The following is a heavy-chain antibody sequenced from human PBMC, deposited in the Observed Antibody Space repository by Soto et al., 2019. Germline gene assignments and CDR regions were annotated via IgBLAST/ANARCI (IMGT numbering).Heavy chain of an antibody. CDR3: ARHGPLTNNWNQLNY. V-gene: IGHV4-39*01. CDR2: IYYNGNT. Sequence: QLQLQESGPGLVKPSETLSLTCTVSGGSISRSPYYWAWIRQPPGKGLQWIGNIYYNGNTFYNPSLKSRVTIGIDTSRGQFSLGLSSGTASDTAVYYCARHGPLTNNWNQLNYWGQGTLVTVSS. CDR1: GGSISRSPYY. J-gene: IGHJ4*02. D-gene: IGHD1-1*01.